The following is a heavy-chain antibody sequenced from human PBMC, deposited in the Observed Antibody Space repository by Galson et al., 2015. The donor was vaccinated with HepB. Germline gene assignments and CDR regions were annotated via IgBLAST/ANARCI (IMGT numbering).Heavy chain of an antibody. J-gene: IGHJ3*02. D-gene: IGHD6-13*01. CDR3: AAQILYSWYGAFDI. Sequence: SVKVSCKASGYTFTSYAMHWVRQAPGQRLEWMGWINAGNGNTKYSQKFQGRVTITRDTSASTAYMELSSLRSEDTAVYYCAAQILYSWYGAFDIWGQGTMVTVSS. CDR2: INAGNGNT. CDR1: GYTFTSYA. V-gene: IGHV1-3*01.